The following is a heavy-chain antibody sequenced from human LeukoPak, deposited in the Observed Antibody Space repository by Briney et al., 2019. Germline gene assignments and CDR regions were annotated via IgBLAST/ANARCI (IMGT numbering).Heavy chain of an antibody. J-gene: IGHJ6*03. CDR3: ARIYYYYYYYMDV. Sequence: SSETLSLTCTVSGGSISSSSYYWGWIRQPPGKGLEWIGSIYYSGSTYYNPSLKSRVTISVDTSKNQFSLKLSSVTAADTAVYYCARIYYYYYYYMDVWGKGTTVTVSS. V-gene: IGHV4-39*07. CDR1: GGSISSSSYY. CDR2: IYYSGST.